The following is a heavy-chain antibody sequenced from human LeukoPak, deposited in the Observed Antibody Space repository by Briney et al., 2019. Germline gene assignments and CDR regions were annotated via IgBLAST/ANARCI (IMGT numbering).Heavy chain of an antibody. J-gene: IGHJ6*03. CDR1: GFTFSNYA. D-gene: IGHD2-8*01. CDR2: ISNTGGST. V-gene: IGHV3-23*01. CDR3: AKHRGTKSYNYYMDV. Sequence: GGSLRLSYAASGFTFSNYAMAWVRLAPGKGLEWDSTISNTGGSTYYADSVKGRFTISKDNSKNTLYLQMNSLRAEDTAVYYCAKHRGTKSYNYYMDVWGKGTTVTVSS.